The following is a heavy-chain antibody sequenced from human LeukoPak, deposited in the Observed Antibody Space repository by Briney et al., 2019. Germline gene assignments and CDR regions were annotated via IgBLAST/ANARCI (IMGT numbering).Heavy chain of an antibody. CDR3: ARGIAAAGTFRY. CDR2: IYYSGST. J-gene: IGHJ4*02. D-gene: IGHD6-13*01. Sequence: SETLSLTCTVSGGSISSYYWSWIRQPPGKGLEWIGYIYYSGSTNSNPSLKSRVTISVDTSKNQFSLKLSSVTAADTAVYYCARGIAAAGTFRYWGQGTLVTVSS. V-gene: IGHV4-59*01. CDR1: GGSISSYY.